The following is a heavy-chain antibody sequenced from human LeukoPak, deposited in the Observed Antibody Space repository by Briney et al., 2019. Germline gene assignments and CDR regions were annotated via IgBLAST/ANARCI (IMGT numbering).Heavy chain of an antibody. Sequence: GGSLRLSCAASGFTFSSNWMYWVRHAPGKGLVWVSRINSDGSTTSYVDSVKGRFTISRDNAKNTLYLQMNSLRAEDTAVYYCARDDSIAVAGTGEVDYWGQGTLVTVSS. J-gene: IGHJ4*02. D-gene: IGHD6-19*01. CDR1: GFTFSSNW. CDR2: INSDGSTT. V-gene: IGHV3-74*01. CDR3: ARDDSIAVAGTGEVDY.